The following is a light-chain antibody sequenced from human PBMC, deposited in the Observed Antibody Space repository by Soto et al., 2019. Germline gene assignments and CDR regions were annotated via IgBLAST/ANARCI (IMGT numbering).Light chain of an antibody. J-gene: IGKJ4*01. V-gene: IGKV3-15*01. Sequence: MTQSPSTLSGSVGDRVTITCRASQSVSSTLAWYQQKPGQAPRLLIYGASTRATGFPARFSGSGSGTEFTLTISSLQSEDFAVYYCQQYKNWPLTFGGGTKVDIK. CDR3: QQYKNWPLT. CDR2: GAS. CDR1: QSVSST.